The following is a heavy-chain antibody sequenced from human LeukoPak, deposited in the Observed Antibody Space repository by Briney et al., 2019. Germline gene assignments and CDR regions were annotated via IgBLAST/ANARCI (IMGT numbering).Heavy chain of an antibody. CDR1: GFTFSTYP. Sequence: GGSLRLSCAASGFTFSTYPMSWVRQVPGKGLEWVSAIGAGGTTYYADSVKGRFTISRDNSKNTLYMQMTSLRAEDTAVYYCAKRGSKSGSLQGGFDYWGQGTLVNVSS. D-gene: IGHD3-3*01. CDR2: IGAGGTT. CDR3: AKRGSKSGSLQGGFDY. V-gene: IGHV3-23*01. J-gene: IGHJ4*02.